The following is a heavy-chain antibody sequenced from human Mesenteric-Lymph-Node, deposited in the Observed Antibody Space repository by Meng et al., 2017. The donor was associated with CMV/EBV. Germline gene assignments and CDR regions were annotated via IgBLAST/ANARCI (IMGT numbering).Heavy chain of an antibody. Sequence: GGSLRLSCAASGFTFSRYYMNWVRQAPGKGLEWVSSISSSSSYIYYSDSVKGRFTVSRDNAKNSLILQMHSLRAEDTAIYYCARDLSLRGLAAADDYGMDVWGQGTTVTVSS. CDR1: GFTFSRYY. CDR3: ARDLSLRGLAAADDYGMDV. V-gene: IGHV3-21*01. D-gene: IGHD6-13*01. CDR2: ISSSSSYI. J-gene: IGHJ6*02.